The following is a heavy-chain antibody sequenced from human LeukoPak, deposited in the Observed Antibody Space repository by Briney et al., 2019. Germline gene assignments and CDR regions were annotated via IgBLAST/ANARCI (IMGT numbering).Heavy chain of an antibody. CDR1: GASITSKSYY. J-gene: IGHJ4*02. Sequence: SETLSLTCTVSGASITSKSYYWGWIRQPPGKGLEWIGSIYYSGSTYYNPSLKSRVTISVDTSKNQFSLKLSSVTAADTAVYYCARSLSSAAGTHYWGQGTLVTVSS. V-gene: IGHV4-39*01. D-gene: IGHD6-13*01. CDR2: IYYSGST. CDR3: ARSLSSAAGTHY.